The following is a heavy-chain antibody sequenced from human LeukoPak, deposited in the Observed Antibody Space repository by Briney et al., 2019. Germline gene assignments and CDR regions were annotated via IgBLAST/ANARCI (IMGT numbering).Heavy chain of an antibody. CDR2: IYYSGST. CDR3: ARERREQLLPPYTRSVTYFDY. D-gene: IGHD2-2*01. Sequence: PSETLSLTCTVSGGSITSNRYYWGWIRQPPGKGLEWIGSIYYSGSTYYNPSLKRRVTISIDTSKNQFSLELSSVTAADTAVYYCARERREQLLPPYTRSVTYFDYWGQGTLVTVSS. CDR1: GGSITSNRYY. J-gene: IGHJ4*02. V-gene: IGHV4-39*07.